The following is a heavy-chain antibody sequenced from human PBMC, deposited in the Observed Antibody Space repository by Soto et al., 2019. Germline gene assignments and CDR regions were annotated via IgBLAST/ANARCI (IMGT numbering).Heavy chain of an antibody. J-gene: IGHJ6*02. D-gene: IGHD2-2*01. CDR1: GYTFTSYY. CDR2: INPSGGST. V-gene: IGHV1-46*01. CDR3: ARGYPVVVPAAMPIYYYYYGMDV. Sequence: ASVKVSCKASGYTFTSYYMHWVRQAPGQGLEWMGIINPSGGSTSHAQKFQGRVTMTRDTSTSTVYMELSSLRSEDTAVYYCARGYPVVVPAAMPIYYYYYGMDVWGQGTTVTVSS.